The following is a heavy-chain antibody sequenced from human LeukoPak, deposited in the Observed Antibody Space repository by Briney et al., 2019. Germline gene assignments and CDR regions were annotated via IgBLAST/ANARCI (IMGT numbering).Heavy chain of an antibody. V-gene: IGHV3-21*01. CDR2: ISSSSSYI. CDR3: ARGMDADYDFWSGYPYYFDY. Sequence: KTGGSLRLSCAASGFTFSSYSMNWVRQAPGKGLEWVPSISSSSSYIYYADSVKGRFTISRDNAKNSLYLQMNSLRAEDTAVYYCARGMDADYDFWSGYPYYFDYWGQGTLVTVSS. D-gene: IGHD3-3*01. J-gene: IGHJ4*02. CDR1: GFTFSSYS.